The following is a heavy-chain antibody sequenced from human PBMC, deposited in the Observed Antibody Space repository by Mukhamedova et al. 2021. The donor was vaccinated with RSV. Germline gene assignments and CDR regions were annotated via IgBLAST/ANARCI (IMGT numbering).Heavy chain of an antibody. J-gene: IGHJ4*02. D-gene: IGHD3-10*01. CDR2: INWNSGGK. V-gene: IGHV3-9*01. CDR3: ARDRGPNMVRGPMDY. Sequence: GNGLEWVSGINWNSGGKDYADSVKGRFTISRDNAKNSIYLQMNSLRLEDTGLYVCARDRGPNMVRGPMDYWGQGSLVTVSS.